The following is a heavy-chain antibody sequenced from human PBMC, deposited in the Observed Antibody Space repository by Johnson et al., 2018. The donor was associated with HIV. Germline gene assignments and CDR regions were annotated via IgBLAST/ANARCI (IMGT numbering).Heavy chain of an antibody. D-gene: IGHD6-13*01. V-gene: IGHV3-30*03. J-gene: IGHJ3*02. CDR3: ARDYGRGSRSGNWQQLATDAFDI. CDR2: ISYDGSNK. Sequence: QVQLVESGGGLVQPGGSLRLSCASGFTVSTNYMSWVRQAPGKGLEWVAVISYDGSNKYYADSVKGRFTISRDNSKNTLYLQMNSLRAEDTAVYYCARDYGRGSRSGNWQQLATDAFDIWGQGTMVTVSS. CDR1: GFTVSTNY.